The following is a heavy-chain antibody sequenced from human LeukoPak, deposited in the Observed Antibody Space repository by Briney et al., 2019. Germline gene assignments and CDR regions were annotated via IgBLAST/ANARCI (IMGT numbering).Heavy chain of an antibody. V-gene: IGHV4-59*01. CDR1: GGSISSYY. D-gene: IGHD3-9*01. J-gene: IGHJ4*02. Sequence: SETLSLTCTVSGGSISSYYWSWLRQPPGKGLEWIGYIYYSGSTNYNPSLKSRVTISVDTSKNQFSLKLSSVTAADTAVYYCARENDILTGIDYWGQGTLVTVSS. CDR3: ARENDILTGIDY. CDR2: IYYSGST.